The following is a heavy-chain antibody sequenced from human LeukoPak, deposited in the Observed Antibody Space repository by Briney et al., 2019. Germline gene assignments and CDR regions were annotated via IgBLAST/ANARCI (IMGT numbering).Heavy chain of an antibody. J-gene: IGHJ4*02. CDR1: GFTFCSNS. V-gene: IGHV3-21*01. D-gene: IGHD3-22*01. CDR3: AAQRGIVVISGTDDY. Sequence: PGGSLRLSCAASGFTFCSNSMNWVRDASGKGLEWVSSISSSSSYIYYADSMKGRFTISRDNAKNSLYLQMNSLRAEDTAVYYCAAQRGIVVISGTDDYWGQGTLVTVSS. CDR2: ISSSSSYI.